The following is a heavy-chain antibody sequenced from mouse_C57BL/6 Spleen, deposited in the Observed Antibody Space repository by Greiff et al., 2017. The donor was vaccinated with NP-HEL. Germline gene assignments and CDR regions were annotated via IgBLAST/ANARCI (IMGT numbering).Heavy chain of an antibody. Sequence: VQLQQSGPELVKPGASVKISCKASGYAFSSSWMNWVKQRPGKGLEWIGRIYPGDGDTNYNGKFKGKATLTADKSSSTAYMQLSSLTSEDSAVYFGALGGNYPFDYWGQGTTLTVSS. CDR1: GYAFSSSW. V-gene: IGHV1-82*01. J-gene: IGHJ2*01. CDR2: IYPGDGDT. D-gene: IGHD2-1*01. CDR3: ALGGNYPFDY.